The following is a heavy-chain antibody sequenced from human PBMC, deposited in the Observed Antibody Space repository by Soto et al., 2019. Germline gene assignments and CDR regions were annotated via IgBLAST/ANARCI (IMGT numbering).Heavy chain of an antibody. Sequence: QVHLQESGPGLVKPSGTLSLSCSVFGDSISGSYWLSWVRQPPGKGLEWIGEIYHHGNTNYNPSLKSRVTFSVDKSKNQFSLNLISVTAADTAVYYCARTDSNGTLDPWGQGTVVPVSS. CDR3: ARTDSNGTLDP. V-gene: IGHV4-4*02. CDR1: GDSISGSYW. D-gene: IGHD3-22*01. J-gene: IGHJ5*02. CDR2: IYHHGNT.